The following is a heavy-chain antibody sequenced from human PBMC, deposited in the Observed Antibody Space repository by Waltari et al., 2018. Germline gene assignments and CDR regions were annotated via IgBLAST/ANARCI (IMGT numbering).Heavy chain of an antibody. V-gene: IGHV4-31*01. CDR2: IYYSGST. CDR1: GGSISSGGYS. Sequence: QVQLQESGPGLVKPSQTLSLTCTVSGGSISSGGYSWSWIRQHPGKGLEWIGYIYYSGSTYYNPSLKSLVTISVDTSKNQFSLKLSSVTAADTAVYYCARGPSGVSTFDIWGQGTMVTVSS. CDR3: ARGPSGVSTFDI. J-gene: IGHJ3*02. D-gene: IGHD6-19*01.